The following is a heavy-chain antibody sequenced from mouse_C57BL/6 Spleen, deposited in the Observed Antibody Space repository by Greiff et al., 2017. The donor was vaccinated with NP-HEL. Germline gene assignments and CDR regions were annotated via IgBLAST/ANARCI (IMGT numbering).Heavy chain of an antibody. CDR2: IDPEDGDT. J-gene: IGHJ2*01. CDR1: GFNIKDYY. D-gene: IGHD1-1*01. CDR3: TTFITTVVATGFDY. V-gene: IGHV14-1*01. Sequence: EVQLQESGAELVRPGASVKLSCTASGFNIKDYYMHWVKQRPEQGLEWIGRIDPEDGDTEYAPKFQGKATMTADTSSNTAYLQLSSLTSEDTAVYYCTTFITTVVATGFDYWGQGTTLTVSS.